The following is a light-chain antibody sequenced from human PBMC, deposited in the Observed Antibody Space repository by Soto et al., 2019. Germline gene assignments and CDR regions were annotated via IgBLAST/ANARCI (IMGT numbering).Light chain of an antibody. V-gene: IGKV3-20*01. CDR3: QQYGSSPVT. Sequence: EIVLTQSPGTLSLSPGERVTLSCRASQAVNNNYLAWYQQIPGQAPRLLIYGASNRATGIPGRFGGSGSGTGFTLTISTLEPEDFAMYYCQQYGSSPVTLGRGTKVDIK. CDR2: GAS. J-gene: IGKJ4*01. CDR1: QAVNNNY.